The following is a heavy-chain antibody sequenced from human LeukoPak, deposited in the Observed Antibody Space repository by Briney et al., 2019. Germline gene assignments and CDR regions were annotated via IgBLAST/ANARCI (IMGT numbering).Heavy chain of an antibody. CDR3: ASKKLLWSTRGWFDP. CDR2: IYYHENT. D-gene: IGHD3-10*01. V-gene: IGHV4-39*01. CDR1: GGSISSSSDY. J-gene: IGHJ5*02. Sequence: PSETLSLTCTVSGGSISSSSDYWGWIRQAPGKGLEWIGSIYYHENTYYNSSLKSRVTISVDTSKNQFSLKLSSVTAADTAVYYCASKKLLWSTRGWFDPWGQGTLVTVSS.